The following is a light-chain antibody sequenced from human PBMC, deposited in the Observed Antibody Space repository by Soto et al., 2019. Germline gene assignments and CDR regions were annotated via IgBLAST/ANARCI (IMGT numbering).Light chain of an antibody. CDR2: EVS. V-gene: IGLV2-14*01. CDR1: NSDIGIYDF. J-gene: IGLJ1*01. CDR3: VSYTSDDVRYV. Sequence: QSALTQPASVSGTPGQSITISCTGSNSDIGIYDFVSWYQHHPGKAPKLIVSEVSHRPSGVSNRFSGSKSGNTASQTISGLQSEDEADYYCVSYTSDDVRYVFGTGTKLTVL.